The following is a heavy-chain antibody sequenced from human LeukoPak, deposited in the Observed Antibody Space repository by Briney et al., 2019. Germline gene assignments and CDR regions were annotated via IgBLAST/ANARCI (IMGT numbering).Heavy chain of an antibody. Sequence: SETLSLTCTVSGGSISSGSYYWSWIRQPAGKGLEWIGRIYTSGSANYNPSLKSRVTISVDTSKNQFSLKLSSVTAADTAVYYCARDGAMVRGVIIKGYHYWGQGTLVTVSS. J-gene: IGHJ4*02. D-gene: IGHD3-10*01. CDR3: ARDGAMVRGVIIKGYHY. CDR2: IYTSGSA. CDR1: GGSISSGSYY. V-gene: IGHV4-61*02.